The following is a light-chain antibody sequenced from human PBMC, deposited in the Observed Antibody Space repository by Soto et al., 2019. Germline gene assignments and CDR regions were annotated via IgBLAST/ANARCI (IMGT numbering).Light chain of an antibody. Sequence: QSVLTQPPSVSGAPGQRVTISCTGSSSSIGAGYYVHWYQQLPGTAPKLLIFDNSNRPSGVPDRFSGSKSGTSASPAITGLQAEDEADYYCQSYDSSLSAYVFGTGTKLTVL. CDR1: SSSIGAGYY. J-gene: IGLJ1*01. V-gene: IGLV1-40*01. CDR3: QSYDSSLSAYV. CDR2: DNS.